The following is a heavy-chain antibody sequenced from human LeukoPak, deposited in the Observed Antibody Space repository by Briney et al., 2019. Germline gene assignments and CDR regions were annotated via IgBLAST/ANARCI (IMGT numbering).Heavy chain of an antibody. Sequence: GGSLRLSCAASGFTFSSYSMNWVRQAPGKGLEWVSSISSSSSYIYYADSVKGRFTISRDNAKNSLYLQMNSLRAEDTAVYYCATYGSGSLNAFDIWGQGTMVTVSS. CDR3: ATYGSGSLNAFDI. CDR2: ISSSSSYI. CDR1: GFTFSSYS. J-gene: IGHJ3*02. V-gene: IGHV3-21*01. D-gene: IGHD3-10*01.